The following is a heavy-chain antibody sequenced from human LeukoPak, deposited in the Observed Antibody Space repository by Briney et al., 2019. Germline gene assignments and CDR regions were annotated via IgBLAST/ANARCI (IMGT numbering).Heavy chain of an antibody. CDR3: ARGWAYYDSTRPSFDY. Sequence: RGESLKISCKGSGYTFTSYDINWVRQATGQGLEWMGWMNPNSGNTGYAQKFQGRVTMTRNTSISTAYMELSSLRSEDTAVYYCARGWAYYDSTRPSFDYWGQGTLVTVSS. V-gene: IGHV1-8*01. CDR1: GYTFTSYD. J-gene: IGHJ4*02. D-gene: IGHD3-22*01. CDR2: MNPNSGNT.